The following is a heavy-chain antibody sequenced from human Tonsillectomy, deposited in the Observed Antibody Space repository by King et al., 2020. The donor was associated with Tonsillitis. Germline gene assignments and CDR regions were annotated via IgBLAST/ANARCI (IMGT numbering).Heavy chain of an antibody. Sequence: QLQESGPGLVKPSETLSLTCTVSGGSISSSSYYWGWIRQPPGKGLEWIGSIYYTGSTYYNPSLKSRVTISVDTSKNQFSLKLSSVTAADTAVYYCATLGELSLFLLPSYWGQGTLVTVFS. CDR2: IYYTGST. CDR3: ATLGELSLFLLPSY. J-gene: IGHJ4*02. CDR1: GGSISSSSYY. D-gene: IGHD3-16*02. V-gene: IGHV4-39*01.